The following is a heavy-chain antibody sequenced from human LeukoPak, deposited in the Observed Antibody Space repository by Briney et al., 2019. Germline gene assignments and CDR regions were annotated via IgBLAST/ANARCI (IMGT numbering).Heavy chain of an antibody. V-gene: IGHV1-69*05. CDR1: GGTFSSYA. CDR2: IIPIFGTA. D-gene: IGHD2-2*02. J-gene: IGHJ3*02. Sequence: ASVKVSCKASGGTFSSYAINWVRQAPGQGLVWMGGIIPIFGTANYAQKVQGRVTNNTDESTSTAYMELGSLRSEDTAVYYCARRYCSSTSCYKGDAGAFDIWGQGTMVTVSS. CDR3: ARRYCSSTSCYKGDAGAFDI.